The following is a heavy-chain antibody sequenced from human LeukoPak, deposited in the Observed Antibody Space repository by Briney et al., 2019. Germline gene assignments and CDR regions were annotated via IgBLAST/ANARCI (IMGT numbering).Heavy chain of an antibody. CDR1: GFTFSSYW. CDR2: IKQDGSDK. Sequence: GGSLRLSCAASGFTFSSYWMSWVRQAPGKGLEWVANIKQDGSDKYSVDSVKGRFTISRDNAKNSLYLQMNSLRAEDTAVYYCALVGDYDPFDYWGQGTLVTVSS. CDR3: ALVGDYDPFDY. D-gene: IGHD4-17*01. V-gene: IGHV3-7*01. J-gene: IGHJ4*02.